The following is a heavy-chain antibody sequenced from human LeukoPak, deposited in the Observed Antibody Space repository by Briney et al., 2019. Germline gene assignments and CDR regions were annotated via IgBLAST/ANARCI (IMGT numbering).Heavy chain of an antibody. CDR1: GGSISSYY. CDR2: IYTSGST. D-gene: IGHD3-22*01. V-gene: IGHV4-4*07. Sequence: SETLSLTCTVSGGSISSYYWSWIRQPAGKGLEWIGRIYTSGSTNYNPSLKSRVTMSVDTSKNQFSLKLSSVTAADTAVYCCARDSYSSGYSTINYWGQGTLVTVSS. CDR3: ARDSYSSGYSTINY. J-gene: IGHJ4*02.